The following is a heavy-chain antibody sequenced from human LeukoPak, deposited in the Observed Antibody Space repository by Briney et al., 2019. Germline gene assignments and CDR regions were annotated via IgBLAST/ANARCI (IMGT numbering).Heavy chain of an antibody. CDR3: ARIVGAPYYFDY. CDR2: ISGSGGST. CDR1: GFTFSSYA. J-gene: IGHJ4*02. Sequence: PGGSLRLSCAASGFTFSSYAMSWVRQAPGTGLESVSAISGSGGSTYYADSVKGRFTVSRDNSKNALYLQMNSLRAEDTAVYYCARIVGAPYYFDYWGQGTLVTVSS. V-gene: IGHV3-23*01. D-gene: IGHD1-26*01.